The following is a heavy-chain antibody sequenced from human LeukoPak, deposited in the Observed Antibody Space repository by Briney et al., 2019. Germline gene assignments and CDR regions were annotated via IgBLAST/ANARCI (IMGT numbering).Heavy chain of an antibody. D-gene: IGHD2-2*02. J-gene: IGHJ4*02. CDR3: AKAGNTAWTAVDY. Sequence: GSLRLSCAASGFTFSNFAMTWVRQAPGKGLEWVSSISYGGDSTYYADSVKGRFTISRDSSGNTLYLQMNSLRADDTAIYYCAKAGNTAWTAVDYWGQGTLVTVSS. CDR2: ISYGGDST. V-gene: IGHV3-23*01. CDR1: GFTFSNFA.